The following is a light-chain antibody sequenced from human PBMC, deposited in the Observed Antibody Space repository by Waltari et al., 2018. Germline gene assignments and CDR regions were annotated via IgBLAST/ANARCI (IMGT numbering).Light chain of an antibody. CDR3: QQRGDWPIT. V-gene: IGKV3-11*01. CDR1: QSVSSY. Sequence: EVVLTQSPATLSLSPGERATLSCRASQSVSSYLVWYQQKADQAPRLLIYDASKRATGIPARFIGSGSGTDFTLTISSLEPEDFAIYYCQQRGDWPITFGQGTRLETK. J-gene: IGKJ5*01. CDR2: DAS.